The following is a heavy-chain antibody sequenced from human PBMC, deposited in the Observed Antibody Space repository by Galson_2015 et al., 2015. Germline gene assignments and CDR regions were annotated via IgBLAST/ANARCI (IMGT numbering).Heavy chain of an antibody. Sequence: SLRLSCAASGFTVSSNYMSWVRQTPGKGLEWVSVIYSGGNTYHADSVKGRFTLSRDNSKNTLYLQMNSLRAEDTAIYYCARGGYDYVWSFDLWGRGTLVTVSS. CDR2: IYSGGNT. J-gene: IGHJ2*01. V-gene: IGHV3-53*01. D-gene: IGHD5-12*01. CDR1: GFTVSSNY. CDR3: ARGGYDYVWSFDL.